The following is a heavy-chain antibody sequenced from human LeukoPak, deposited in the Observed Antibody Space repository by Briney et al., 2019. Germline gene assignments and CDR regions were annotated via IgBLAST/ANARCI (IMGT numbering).Heavy chain of an antibody. J-gene: IGHJ4*02. CDR1: GFTFDDYA. D-gene: IGHD6-19*01. CDR3: ARGNGWFDY. CDR2: ISSNGGST. Sequence: GGSLRLSCAASGFTFDDYAMHWVRQAPGKGLEYVLAISSNGGSTYYADSVKGRFTISRDNSKNTVYLQMSSLRGEDTAVYYCARGNGWFDYWGQGTLVTVSS. V-gene: IGHV3-64D*06.